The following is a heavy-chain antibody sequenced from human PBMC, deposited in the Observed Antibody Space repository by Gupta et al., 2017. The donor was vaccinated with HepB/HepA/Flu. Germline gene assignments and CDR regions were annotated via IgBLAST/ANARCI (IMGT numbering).Heavy chain of an antibody. CDR2: ISYDGSNK. CDR1: GFTFSSYG. Sequence: VQLVESGGGVVQPGRSLRLSCAASGFTFSSYGMHWVRQAPGKGLEWVAVISYDGSNKYYADSVKGRFTISRDNSKNTLYLQMNSLRAEDTAVYYSAKDLFVTTSFYYGMDVWGQGTTVTGSS. CDR3: AKDLFVTTSFYYGMDV. J-gene: IGHJ6*02. D-gene: IGHD4-11*01. V-gene: IGHV3-30*18.